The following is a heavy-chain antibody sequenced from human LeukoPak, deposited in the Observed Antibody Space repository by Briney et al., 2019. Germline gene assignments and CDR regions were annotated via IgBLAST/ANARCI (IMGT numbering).Heavy chain of an antibody. V-gene: IGHV3-30-3*01. CDR3: ARDLGHYSSISHGDY. CDR1: GFIFSNFP. J-gene: IGHJ4*02. D-gene: IGHD6-13*01. CDR2: MSSDGNTK. Sequence: GGSLRLSCAASGFIFSNFPLHWVRQTPDKGLECVAIMSSDGNTKYYANSVKGRFTISRDNAKNTLYLQMNSLRAEDTAVYYCARDLGHYSSISHGDYWGQGTLVTVSS.